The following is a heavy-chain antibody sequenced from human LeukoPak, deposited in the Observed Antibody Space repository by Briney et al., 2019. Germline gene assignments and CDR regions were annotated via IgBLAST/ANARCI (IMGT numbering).Heavy chain of an antibody. CDR1: GGSFSGYY. V-gene: IGHV4-30-4*01. D-gene: IGHD2-15*01. CDR2: IYYSGST. CDR3: ARRSCSGGSCYSTYYYYYGMDV. J-gene: IGHJ6*02. Sequence: PSETLSLTCAVYGGSFSGYYWSWIRQPPGKGLEWIGYIYYSGSTYYNPSLKSRVTISVDTSKNQFSLKLSSVTAADTAVYYCARRSCSGGSCYSTYYYYYGMDVCGQGTTVTVSS.